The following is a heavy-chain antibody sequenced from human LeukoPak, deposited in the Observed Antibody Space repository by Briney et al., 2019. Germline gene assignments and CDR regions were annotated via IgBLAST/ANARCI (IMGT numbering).Heavy chain of an antibody. CDR3: TTVLHSYSSSWYLHAFDI. Sequence: SGGSLRLSCAASGFSLSNAWMSWVRQAPGEGLEWVGRIKSKTGGGTTDYAAPVKGRFTISRDDSKNTLYLQMNSLKTEDTAVYYCTTVLHSYSSSWYLHAFDIWGQGTMVTVSS. V-gene: IGHV3-15*01. J-gene: IGHJ3*02. CDR2: IKSKTGGGTT. D-gene: IGHD6-13*01. CDR1: GFSLSNAW.